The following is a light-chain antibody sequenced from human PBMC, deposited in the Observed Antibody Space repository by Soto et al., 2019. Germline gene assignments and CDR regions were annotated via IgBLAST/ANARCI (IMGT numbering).Light chain of an antibody. CDR3: QQRSNWPIT. V-gene: IGKV3-11*01. J-gene: IGKJ5*01. CDR1: QNINEY. Sequence: EIVLTQSPGTLSLSPGERATLSCRTSQNINEYLAWYQQKPGQAPRLLIYDASNRATGTPARFSGSGSGTDFTLTISSLEPEDFAVYYCQQRSNWPITFGQGTRLEIK. CDR2: DAS.